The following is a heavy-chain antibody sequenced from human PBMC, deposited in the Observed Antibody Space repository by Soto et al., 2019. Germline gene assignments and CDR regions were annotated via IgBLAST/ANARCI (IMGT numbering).Heavy chain of an antibody. CDR1: GDSVSSNSAA. V-gene: IGHV6-1*01. Sequence: PSQTLSLTCAISGDSVSSNSAAWNWIRQSPSRGLEWLGRTYYRSKWFKDYAVSVKSRITINPDTSKNQFSLQLNSVTPEDTAVYFCARGDSSGWSRGGFDYWGQGTLVTVSS. CDR3: ARGDSSGWSRGGFDY. J-gene: IGHJ4*02. D-gene: IGHD6-19*01. CDR2: TYYRSKWFK.